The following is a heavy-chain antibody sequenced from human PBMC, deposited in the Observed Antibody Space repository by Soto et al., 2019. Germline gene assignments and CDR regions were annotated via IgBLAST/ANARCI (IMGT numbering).Heavy chain of an antibody. V-gene: IGHV3-21*01. Sequence: PWGSLRLSCAASAFTFISYGINFFRHSPFKWLEWVSSISSSGNYIYYADSVKGRFSISRDNAKNSLYLQMNSLRAEDTAVYYCARVKVLSEYGSGSYYLDYWGQGTLVTVSS. CDR3: ARVKVLSEYGSGSYYLDY. CDR2: ISSSGNYI. CDR1: AFTFISYG. D-gene: IGHD3-10*01. J-gene: IGHJ4*02.